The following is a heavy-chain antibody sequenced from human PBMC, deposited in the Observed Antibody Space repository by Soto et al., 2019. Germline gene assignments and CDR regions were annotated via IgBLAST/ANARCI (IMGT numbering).Heavy chain of an antibody. CDR2: ISGSGGST. D-gene: IGHD3-3*02. V-gene: IGHV3-23*01. CDR3: AKDLPSRFSQYHSYYMDV. J-gene: IGHJ6*03. Sequence: GGSLRLSCAASGFTFSSYAMSWVRQAPGKGLEWVSAISGSGGSTYYADSVKGRFTISRDNSKNTLYLQMNSLRAEDTAVYYCAKDLPSRFSQYHSYYMDVWGKGTTVTLSS. CDR1: GFTFSSYA.